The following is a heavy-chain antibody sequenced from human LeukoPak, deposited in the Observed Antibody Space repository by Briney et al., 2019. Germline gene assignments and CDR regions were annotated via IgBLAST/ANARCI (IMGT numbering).Heavy chain of an antibody. D-gene: IGHD3-10*01. CDR3: AKHVGFITMVRGVINNNRFDP. Sequence: MSSETLSLTCTVSGGSISSSSYYWGWIRQPPGKGLEWIGSIYYSGSPYYNPSLKSRVTISVDTSKKQFSLKLSSVTAADTAVYYCAKHVGFITMVRGVINNNRFDPWGQGTLVTVSS. V-gene: IGHV4-39*01. CDR2: IYYSGSP. J-gene: IGHJ5*02. CDR1: GGSISSSSYY.